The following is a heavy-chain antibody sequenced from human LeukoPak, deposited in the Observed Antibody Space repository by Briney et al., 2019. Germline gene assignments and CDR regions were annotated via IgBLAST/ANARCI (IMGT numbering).Heavy chain of an antibody. J-gene: IGHJ4*02. CDR2: INHSGST. V-gene: IGHV4-34*01. CDR3: ATSPPTYYYGSGGPPDDY. D-gene: IGHD3-10*01. Sequence: SETLSLTCAVYGGSFSGYYWSWIRQPPGKGLEWIGEINHSGSTNYNPSLKSRVTISVDTSKNQFSLKLSSVTAADTAVYYCATSPPTYYYGSGGPPDDYWGQGTLVTVSS. CDR1: GGSFSGYY.